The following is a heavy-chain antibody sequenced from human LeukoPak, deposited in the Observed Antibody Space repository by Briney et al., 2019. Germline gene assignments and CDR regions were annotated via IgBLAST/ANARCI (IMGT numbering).Heavy chain of an antibody. J-gene: IGHJ5*02. CDR2: IYYSGSS. CDR1: GGSISSINYY. CDR3: ARGSRDSSSWVASNCFGP. D-gene: IGHD6-13*01. V-gene: IGHV4-39*01. Sequence: SETLSLTCTVSGGSISSINYYWGWIRQHPGKGLEWSGNIYYSGSSYYNPSLKSRVTISVDTSKNQFSLKLSSVTAADTAVYYCARGSRDSSSWVASNCFGPWGQGALVTVSS.